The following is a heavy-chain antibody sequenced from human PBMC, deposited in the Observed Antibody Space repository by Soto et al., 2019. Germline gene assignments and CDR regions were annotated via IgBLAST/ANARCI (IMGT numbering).Heavy chain of an antibody. V-gene: IGHV3-74*01. CDR3: ARGVSTSGWKYVDF. D-gene: IGHD6-19*01. CDR2: VSSEGSST. J-gene: IGHJ4*02. Sequence: GGSLRLSCAASGFSFSSYYMHWIRQAPGKGLVWVSRVSSEGSSTNYVDSVKGRLTISRDNAKNTLYLQMNSLRAEDTAVYYCARGVSTSGWKYVDFWGQGTLVTVSS. CDR1: GFSFSSYY.